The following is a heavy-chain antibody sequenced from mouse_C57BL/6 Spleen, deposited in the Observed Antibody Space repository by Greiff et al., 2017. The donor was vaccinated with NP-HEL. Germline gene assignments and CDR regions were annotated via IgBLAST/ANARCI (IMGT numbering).Heavy chain of an antibody. CDR3: ASYYGSSYCYFDV. J-gene: IGHJ1*03. V-gene: IGHV1-7*01. CDR2: INPSNGDT. D-gene: IGHD1-1*01. CDR1: GYTFTSYW. Sequence: QVQLQQPGAELAKPGASVKLSCKASGYTFTSYWMHWVKQRPGQGLEWIGYINPSNGDTKYNQKFKDKATLTADKSSSTAYMQLSSLTSEDSAVYYCASYYGSSYCYFDVWGTGTTVTVSS.